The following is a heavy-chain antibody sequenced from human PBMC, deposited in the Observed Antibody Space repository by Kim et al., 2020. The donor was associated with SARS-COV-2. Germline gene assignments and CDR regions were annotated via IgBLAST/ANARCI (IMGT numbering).Heavy chain of an antibody. J-gene: IGHJ4*02. V-gene: IGHV3-23*01. Sequence: GRGGSTYYADSVKGRFTISRDNSKNTLYLQMNSRRAEDTAVYYCAKAPHWGQGTLVTVSS. CDR2: GRGGST. CDR3: AKAPH.